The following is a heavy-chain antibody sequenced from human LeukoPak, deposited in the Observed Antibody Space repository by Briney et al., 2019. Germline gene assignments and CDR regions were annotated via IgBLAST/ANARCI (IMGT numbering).Heavy chain of an antibody. CDR1: GGSIRSLGYS. J-gene: IGHJ5*02. CDR2: MYYTGTT. V-gene: IGHV4-39*07. Sequence: TSETLSLTCSVSGGSIRSLGYSWGWIRQPPGKGLEWIASMYYTGTTYYNPSLKSRVTMSVDTSKNQFSLNLTSVTAADTAVFYYARSVSAYAGRGWFDPWGQGTLVTVSS. D-gene: IGHD5-12*01. CDR3: ARSVSAYAGRGWFDP.